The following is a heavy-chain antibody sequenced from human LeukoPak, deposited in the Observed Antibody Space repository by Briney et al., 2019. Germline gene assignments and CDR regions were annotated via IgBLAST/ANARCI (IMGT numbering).Heavy chain of an antibody. D-gene: IGHD2-15*01. CDR1: GYTLTELS. CDR3: AAGPYCSGGSCYQNWFDP. Sequence: GASVKVSCKVSGYTLTELSMHWVRQAPGKGLEWMGGFDPEDGETIYAQKFQGRVTMTEDTSTDTAYMELSSLRSEDTAVYYCAAGPYCSGGSCYQNWFDPWGQGTLVTVSS. J-gene: IGHJ5*02. CDR2: FDPEDGET. V-gene: IGHV1-24*01.